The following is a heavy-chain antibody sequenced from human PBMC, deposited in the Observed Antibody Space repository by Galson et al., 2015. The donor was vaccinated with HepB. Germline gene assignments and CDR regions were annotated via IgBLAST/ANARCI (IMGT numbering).Heavy chain of an antibody. Sequence: SVKVSCKASGGTFSSYAIRWVRQAPGQGLEWMGGIIPIFGTANYAQKFQGRVTITADESTSTAYMELSSLRSEDTAVYYCARAPIAVAGVSVYYYYGMDVWGQGTTVTVSS. CDR2: IIPIFGTA. J-gene: IGHJ6*02. CDR3: ARAPIAVAGVSVYYYYGMDV. V-gene: IGHV1-69*13. CDR1: GGTFSSYA. D-gene: IGHD6-19*01.